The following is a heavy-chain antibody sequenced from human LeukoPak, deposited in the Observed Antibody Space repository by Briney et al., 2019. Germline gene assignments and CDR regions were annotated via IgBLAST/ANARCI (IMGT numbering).Heavy chain of an antibody. Sequence: PGGSLRLSCAASGFIVIDRYMSWVRQAPGKGLEWVALIFRGDATYYIDSVKGRFTVSRDNSKNTMYLEMNSLRAEDTAVYYCAGDSISSPNLDYWGRGTLVTVSS. J-gene: IGHJ4*02. CDR2: IFRGDAT. V-gene: IGHV3-53*01. D-gene: IGHD6-6*01. CDR3: AGDSISSPNLDY. CDR1: GFIVIDRY.